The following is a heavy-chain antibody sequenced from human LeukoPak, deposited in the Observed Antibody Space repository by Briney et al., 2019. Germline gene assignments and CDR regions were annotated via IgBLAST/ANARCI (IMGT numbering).Heavy chain of an antibody. V-gene: IGHV1-2*06. CDR2: INPNSGGT. J-gene: IGHJ6*03. CDR1: GYTFTGYY. CDR3: ARDFIAAAATRYYYYYMDV. D-gene: IGHD6-13*01. Sequence: GASVKVSCKASGYTFTGYYMRWVRQAPGQGLGWMGRINPNSGGTNYAQKFQGRVTMTRDTSISTAYMELSRLRSDDTAVYYCARDFIAAAATRYYYYYMDVWGKGTTVTVSS.